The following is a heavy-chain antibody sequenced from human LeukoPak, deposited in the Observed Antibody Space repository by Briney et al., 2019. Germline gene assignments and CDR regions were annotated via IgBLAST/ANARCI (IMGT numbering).Heavy chain of an antibody. V-gene: IGHV4-39*02. CDR1: GDSISSSNCY. CDR3: ARESFSCLFSVP. CDR2: IYFSGGT. Sequence: SETLSLTCTVSGDSISSSNCYWGWIRQPPGKGLEWIGSIYFSGGTYYNASLKSRVTISVDTSKNQFSLKLSSVTAANTADYYFARESFSCLFSVPGGQGTLVSVSS. D-gene: IGHD5/OR15-5a*01. J-gene: IGHJ4*02.